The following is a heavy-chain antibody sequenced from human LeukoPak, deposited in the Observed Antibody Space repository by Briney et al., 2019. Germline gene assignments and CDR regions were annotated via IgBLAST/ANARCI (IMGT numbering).Heavy chain of an antibody. V-gene: IGHV3-21*01. Sequence: PGGSLRLSCAASGFSFSSYTMNWVRQAPGKGLEWVSIISSSSSYIYYADSVKGRFTISRDNAKNALYLQMNSLRVEDTAVYYCARDGRCGGDCYASWGQGTLVTVSS. CDR3: ARDGRCGGDCYAS. CDR1: GFSFSSYT. J-gene: IGHJ4*02. CDR2: ISSSSSYI. D-gene: IGHD2-21*02.